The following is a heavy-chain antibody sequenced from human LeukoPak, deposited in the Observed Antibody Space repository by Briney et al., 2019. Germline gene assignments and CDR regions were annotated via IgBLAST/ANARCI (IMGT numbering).Heavy chain of an antibody. CDR3: ARAGAVAGTGGFY. CDR1: GFTFTSYW. J-gene: IGHJ4*02. Sequence: GGSLRLSCAASGFTFTSYWMHWVRQAPGKGLAWVSRINSDGSSTSYADSVKGRFTISRDNAKSTLYLQMNSLRAEDTAVYYCARAGAVAGTGGFYWGQGTLVTVSS. V-gene: IGHV3-74*01. D-gene: IGHD6-19*01. CDR2: INSDGSST.